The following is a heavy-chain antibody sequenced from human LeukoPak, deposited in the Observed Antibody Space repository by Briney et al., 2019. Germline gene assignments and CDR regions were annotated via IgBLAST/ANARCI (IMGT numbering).Heavy chain of an antibody. V-gene: IGHV3-21*01. D-gene: IGHD6-13*01. CDR1: GFTFSSYT. Sequence: PGGSLRLSCAASGFTFSSYTMNWVRQAPGKGLEWVSSISIGGDYIYYADSATGRFTISRDNSKNTVFLQMNSLRAEDTAVYYCAKDIAAAGGPCAYWGRGTLVTVSS. CDR3: AKDIAAAGGPCAY. J-gene: IGHJ4*02. CDR2: ISIGGDYI.